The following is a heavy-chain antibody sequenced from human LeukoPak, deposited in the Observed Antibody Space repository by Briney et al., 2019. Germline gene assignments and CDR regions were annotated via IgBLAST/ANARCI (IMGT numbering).Heavy chain of an antibody. CDR1: GFTFSSYA. Sequence: PGGSLRLSCAASGFTFSSYAMSSVRQAPGKGLEWVSCISSSSSYIYYADSVKGRFTISRDNDKNSLYLQMNSLRAEDTAVYYCARDRVTRPSDAFDIWGQGTMVTVSS. V-gene: IGHV3-21*01. CDR2: ISSSSSYI. J-gene: IGHJ3*02. D-gene: IGHD4-11*01. CDR3: ARDRVTRPSDAFDI.